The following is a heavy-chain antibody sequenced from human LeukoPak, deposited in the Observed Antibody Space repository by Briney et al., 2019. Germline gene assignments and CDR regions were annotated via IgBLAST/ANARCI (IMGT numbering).Heavy chain of an antibody. CDR3: ARVYYDSSGYYYFDY. J-gene: IGHJ4*02. Sequence: SETLSLTCTVSGGSISSYYWSWIRQPPGKGLGWIGYIYYSGSTNYNPSLKSRVTISVDTSKNQFSLKLSSVTAADTAVYYCARVYYDSSGYYYFDYWGQGTLVTVSS. CDR1: GGSISSYY. D-gene: IGHD3-22*01. CDR2: IYYSGST. V-gene: IGHV4-59*01.